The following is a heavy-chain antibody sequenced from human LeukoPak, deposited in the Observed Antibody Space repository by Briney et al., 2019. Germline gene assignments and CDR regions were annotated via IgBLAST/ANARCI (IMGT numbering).Heavy chain of an antibody. J-gene: IGHJ4*02. CDR2: ISSSSSTI. CDR1: GFTFSSYS. V-gene: IGHV3-48*01. D-gene: IGHD6-13*01. CDR3: ARGIAAAGPDY. Sequence: PGGSLRLSCAASGFTFSSYSMNWVRQAPGKGLEWVSYISSSSSTIYYADSVKGRFTISRDNAKNSLYLQMNSLRAEDTAVYYCARGIAAAGPDYWGQGTLVTVSS.